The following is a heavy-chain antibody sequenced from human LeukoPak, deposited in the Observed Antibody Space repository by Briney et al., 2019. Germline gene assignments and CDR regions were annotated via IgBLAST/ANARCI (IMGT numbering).Heavy chain of an antibody. J-gene: IGHJ4*02. V-gene: IGHV3-23*01. CDR1: GFTFSSYA. CDR2: ISDSGDYT. CDR3: AKDTSIGKYCTNGVCSPFDY. D-gene: IGHD2-8*01. Sequence: GGSLRLSCAGSGFTFSSYAMSWVRQAPGQGLEWVSVISDSGDYTSYADSVRGRFTISRNNSRNTLYLQMISLRPEDTAVYYCAKDTSIGKYCTNGVCSPFDYWGQGTLVTVSS.